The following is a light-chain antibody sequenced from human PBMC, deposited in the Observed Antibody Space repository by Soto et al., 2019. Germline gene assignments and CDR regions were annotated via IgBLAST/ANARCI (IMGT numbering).Light chain of an antibody. CDR1: QSVFYSSNNKNY. V-gene: IGKV4-1*01. CDR2: WAS. J-gene: IGKJ2*01. CDR3: QQYESTPPT. Sequence: DIVMTQSPDSLAVSLGERATINCKSSQSVFYSSNNKNYLAWYQQRPGQPPKLLIYWASTRESVVPDRFSGRGSGTDFTLTITSLQAEDVAVYYCQQYESTPPTFGQGTKLEIK.